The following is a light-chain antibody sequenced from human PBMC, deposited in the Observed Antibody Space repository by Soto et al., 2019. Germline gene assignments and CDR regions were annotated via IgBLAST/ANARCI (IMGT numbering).Light chain of an antibody. CDR2: GNS. CDR1: SSNIGAGYD. Sequence: QSVLTQPPSVSGAPGQRVTISCTGRSSNIGAGYDVHWYQQLPGTAPKLLIYGNSNRPSGVPDRFSGSKSGTSASLAITGLQAEDEAEYYGQYYDRSLSGVVFGGGTKLTVL. V-gene: IGLV1-40*01. CDR3: QYYDRSLSGVV. J-gene: IGLJ2*01.